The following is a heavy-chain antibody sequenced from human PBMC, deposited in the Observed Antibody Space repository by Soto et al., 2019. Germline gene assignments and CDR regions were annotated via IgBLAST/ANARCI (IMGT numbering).Heavy chain of an antibody. V-gene: IGHV4-39*01. CDR2: IYYSGST. D-gene: IGHD3-10*01. CDR1: GGSISSSSYY. J-gene: IGHJ6*02. CDR3: ARLRYGSGSYYYYYYGMDV. Sequence: QLQLQESGPGLVKPSETLSLTCTVSGGSISSSSYYWGWIRQPPGKGLEWIGSIYYSGSTYYNPSLKSRVTISVDTSKNQFSLKLSSVTAADTAVYYCARLRYGSGSYYYYYYGMDVWGQGTTVTVSS.